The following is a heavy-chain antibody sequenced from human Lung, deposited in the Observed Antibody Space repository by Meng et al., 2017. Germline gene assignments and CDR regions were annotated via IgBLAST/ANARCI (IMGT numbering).Heavy chain of an antibody. J-gene: IGHJ4*02. CDR3: ARGRRNEPLFDY. D-gene: IGHD1-14*01. CDR2: LIAVFDKT. CDR1: GGSFSTHT. V-gene: IGHV1-69*13. Sequence: QVQLVQSGAVVKKPGSSVHVACKTSGGSFSTHTFSWVLQAPGQGLEWMGGLIAVFDKTKAAPRFQDRVTFTADESTSTAYMELSSLTFDDTAVYFCARGRRNEPLFDYWGQGTLVTVSS.